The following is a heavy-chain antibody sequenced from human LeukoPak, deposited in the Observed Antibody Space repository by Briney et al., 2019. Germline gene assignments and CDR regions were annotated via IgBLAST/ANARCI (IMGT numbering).Heavy chain of an antibody. D-gene: IGHD6-13*01. V-gene: IGHV3-53*01. Sequence: GGSLRLSCAASGFTVSSDYMSWVRQAPGKGLEWVSVIYAGGTTYYADFVKGRFTISRDNAKNSLYLQMNSLRAEDAAVYYCARAAAGTGGPYYYYMDVWGKGTTVTVSS. J-gene: IGHJ6*03. CDR1: GFTVSSDY. CDR2: IYAGGTT. CDR3: ARAAAGTGGPYYYYMDV.